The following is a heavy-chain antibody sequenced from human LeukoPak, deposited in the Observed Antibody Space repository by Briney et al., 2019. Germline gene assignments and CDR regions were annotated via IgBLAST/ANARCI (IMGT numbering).Heavy chain of an antibody. Sequence: GESLKISCKGSGYSFTSYWIGWVRQRPGKGLEWMGIIYPGDSDTRYSPSFQGQVTISADKSISTAYLQWSSLKASDTAMYYCARRPTYDSSGYYPNWFDPWGQGTLVTVSS. CDR1: GYSFTSYW. CDR3: ARRPTYDSSGYYPNWFDP. J-gene: IGHJ5*02. CDR2: IYPGDSDT. V-gene: IGHV5-51*01. D-gene: IGHD3-22*01.